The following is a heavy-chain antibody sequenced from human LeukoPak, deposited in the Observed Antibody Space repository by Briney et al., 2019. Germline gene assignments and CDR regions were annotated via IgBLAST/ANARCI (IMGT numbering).Heavy chain of an antibody. CDR3: ARARHYGSGSYYPFDY. D-gene: IGHD3-10*01. Sequence: GESLKISRKGSGYSFNDYWVGWVRQMPGKGLEWMGIIYPGDSDTRYSPSFQGQVTISADKSISTAYLQWSSLKASDTAMYYCARARHYGSGSYYPFDYWGQGILVTVSS. CDR2: IYPGDSDT. J-gene: IGHJ4*02. CDR1: GYSFNDYW. V-gene: IGHV5-51*01.